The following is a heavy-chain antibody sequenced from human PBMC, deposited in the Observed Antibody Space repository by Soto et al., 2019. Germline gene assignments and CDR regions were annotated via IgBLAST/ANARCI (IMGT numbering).Heavy chain of an antibody. Sequence: QMQLVESGGGVVQPGRSLTLSCAGSGFTFSTYGMHWVRQAPGKGLEWVAVISDDGSEKYYADSVKGRFTISRDNSKNTLYLQMNSLRAEDTAIYSCAKDRHHEVVYSFDYWGQGTLVTVSS. CDR1: GFTFSTYG. V-gene: IGHV3-30*18. CDR3: AKDRHHEVVYSFDY. J-gene: IGHJ4*02. CDR2: ISDDGSEK. D-gene: IGHD6-6*01.